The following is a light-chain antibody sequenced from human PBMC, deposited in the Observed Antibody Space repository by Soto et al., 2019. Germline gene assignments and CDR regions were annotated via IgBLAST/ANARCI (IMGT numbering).Light chain of an antibody. V-gene: IGLV2-14*01. CDR3: SSYARASTRV. J-gene: IGLJ1*01. CDR1: SSDIGAYNY. Sequence: QSALTQPASVSGSAGQSITISCTGTSSDIGAYNYVSWYQQHPGKAPKLMIYDVSDRPSGVSNRFSGSKSGNTASLTISGLQAEDEADYYCSSYARASTRVFGTGTKVTVL. CDR2: DVS.